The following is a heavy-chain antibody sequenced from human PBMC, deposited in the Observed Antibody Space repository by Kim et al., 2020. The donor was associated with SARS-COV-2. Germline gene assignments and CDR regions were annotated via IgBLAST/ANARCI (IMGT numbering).Heavy chain of an antibody. CDR3: ARDHPYCSSTSCQQYYYYYYGMDV. D-gene: IGHD2-2*01. CDR2: INPSGGST. Sequence: ASVKVSCKASGYTFTSYYMHWVRQAPGQGLEWMGIINPSGGSTSYAQKFQGRVTMTRDTSTSTVYMELSSLRSEDTAVYYCARDHPYCSSTSCQQYYYYYYGMDVWGQGTTVTVSS. CDR1: GYTFTSYY. J-gene: IGHJ6*02. V-gene: IGHV1-46*01.